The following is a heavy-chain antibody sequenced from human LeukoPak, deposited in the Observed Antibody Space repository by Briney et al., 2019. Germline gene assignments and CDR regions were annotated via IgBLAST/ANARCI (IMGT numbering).Heavy chain of an antibody. J-gene: IGHJ4*02. CDR3: AAQYKYCSGGTCWKDY. Sequence: TSETLSLTCAVSGYSLGTGYYWGWIRQPPGKCLEWIGSIYHSGSTYYNPSLKSRVTISLDTSKNQFSLKLSSVTAADTAVYYCAAQYKYCSGGTCWKDYWGQGTLVTVSA. V-gene: IGHV4-38-2*01. D-gene: IGHD2-15*01. CDR1: GYSLGTGYY. CDR2: IYHSGST.